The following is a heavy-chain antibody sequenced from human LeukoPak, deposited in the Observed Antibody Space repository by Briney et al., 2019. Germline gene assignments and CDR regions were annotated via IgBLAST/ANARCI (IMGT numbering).Heavy chain of an antibody. CDR2: INQTGKTNYNPSLT. D-gene: IGHD3-3*01. CDR1: GGSFSGLY. CDR3: ARVRHDPLEYGYYMDV. V-gene: IGHV4-34*01. J-gene: IGHJ6*03. Sequence: SATLSLTRAVDGGSFSGLYWTSIRQPPGKGMEWLGEINQTGKTNYNPSLTDYNPSLKSRVTISVDSSKNQLSLKVNSVTAADTGVYYCARVRHDPLEYGYYMDVWGKGTTVTVSS.